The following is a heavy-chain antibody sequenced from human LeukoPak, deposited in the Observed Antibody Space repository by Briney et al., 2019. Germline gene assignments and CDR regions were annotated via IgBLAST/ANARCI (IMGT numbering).Heavy chain of an antibody. J-gene: IGHJ4*02. CDR2: ISTSSTYT. D-gene: IGHD6-19*01. CDR1: GFTFSNYY. Sequence: GGSLRLSGTASGFTFSNYYLSWIRQAPGKGLEWVSYISTSSTYTNYADSMKGRFTISRDNAKNSLYLQMNSLRAEDTAVYFCARGGSSGRFDYWGQGTLVTVSS. V-gene: IGHV3-11*06. CDR3: ARGGSSGRFDY.